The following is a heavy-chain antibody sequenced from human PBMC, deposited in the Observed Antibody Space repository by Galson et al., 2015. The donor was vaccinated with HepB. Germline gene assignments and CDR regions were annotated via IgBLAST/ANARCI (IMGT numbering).Heavy chain of an antibody. V-gene: IGHV3-23*01. CDR2: VSGDGRTT. Sequence: SLRLSCAASGFTFSTYAVTWLRQAPGKGPEWVSTVSGDGRTTYYADSVKGRFTISRDNSKNTLYLQMDGLRAEDTAIYHCAKGGDWNYVSGNFDYWGQGTLVTVSS. CDR3: AKGGDWNYVSGNFDY. J-gene: IGHJ4*02. CDR1: GFTFSTYA. D-gene: IGHD1-7*01.